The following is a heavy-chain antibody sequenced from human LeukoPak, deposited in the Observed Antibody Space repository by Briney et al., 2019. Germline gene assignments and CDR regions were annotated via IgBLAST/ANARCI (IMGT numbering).Heavy chain of an antibody. Sequence: ASVKVSCKASGYTFTSYGISWVRQAPGQGLEWMGWISGYNGNTKYAHKVQGRVTMTTDTPTGTAYMELRSLRSDGTAVYYCARAYSYGSDYYYGMDVWGQGTTVTVSS. D-gene: IGHD5-18*01. CDR2: ISGYNGNT. V-gene: IGHV1-18*01. J-gene: IGHJ6*02. CDR3: ARAYSYGSDYYYGMDV. CDR1: GYTFTSYG.